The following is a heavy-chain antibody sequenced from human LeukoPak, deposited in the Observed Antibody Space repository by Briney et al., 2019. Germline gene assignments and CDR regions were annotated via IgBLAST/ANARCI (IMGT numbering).Heavy chain of an antibody. D-gene: IGHD1-14*01. Sequence: PGGSLRLSCAASGFTFDDYGMNWVRQAPGKGLEWVSGITWSGGSTGYTDSVKGRFTISRDNAKNSLYLQMNSLRAEDTAVYYCAKAEGGYYYYGMDVWGQGTTVTVSS. CDR2: ITWSGGST. J-gene: IGHJ6*02. V-gene: IGHV3-20*04. CDR1: GFTFDDYG. CDR3: AKAEGGYYYYGMDV.